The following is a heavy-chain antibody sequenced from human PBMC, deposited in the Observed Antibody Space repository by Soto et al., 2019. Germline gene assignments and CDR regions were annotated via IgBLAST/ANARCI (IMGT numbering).Heavy chain of an antibody. CDR1: GFTFSDYY. CDR3: ARIRYGSGSYYTTASYYMDV. J-gene: IGHJ6*03. V-gene: IGHV3-11*01. CDR2: ISSSGSTI. D-gene: IGHD3-10*01. Sequence: QVQLVESGGGLVKPGGSLRLSCAASGFTFSDYYMSWIRQAPGKGLEWVSYISSSGSTIYYADSVKGRFTISRDNAKNSLYLQMNSLRAEDTAVYYCARIRYGSGSYYTTASYYMDVWGKGTTVTVSS.